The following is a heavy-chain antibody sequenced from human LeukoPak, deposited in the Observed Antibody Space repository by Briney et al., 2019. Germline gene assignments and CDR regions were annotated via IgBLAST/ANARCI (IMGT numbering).Heavy chain of an antibody. J-gene: IGHJ4*02. CDR1: GGTFNNYA. Sequence: VASVTVSYKASGGTFNNYAISWVRQAPGQGLEWMGGIIPIFGTANYAQKFQGRVTITADESTSTAYMELSSLRSEDTAVYYCARGYDSSGYYYRVPFDYWGQGTLVTVSS. V-gene: IGHV1-69*13. CDR2: IIPIFGTA. D-gene: IGHD3-22*01. CDR3: ARGYDSSGYYYRVPFDY.